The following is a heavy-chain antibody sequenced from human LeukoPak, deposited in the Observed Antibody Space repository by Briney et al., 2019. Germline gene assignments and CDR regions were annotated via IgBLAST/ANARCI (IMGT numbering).Heavy chain of an antibody. V-gene: IGHV3-21*04. Sequence: GGSLRLSCAASGFTFITYSMNWVRQAPGKGLEWVSSISGSSGYIYYADSVKGRFTISRDNSKNTLYLQMNSLRAEDTAVYYCAKRAESYFQHWGQGTLVTVSS. J-gene: IGHJ1*01. CDR2: ISGSSGYI. CDR3: AKRAESYFQH. CDR1: GFTFITYS.